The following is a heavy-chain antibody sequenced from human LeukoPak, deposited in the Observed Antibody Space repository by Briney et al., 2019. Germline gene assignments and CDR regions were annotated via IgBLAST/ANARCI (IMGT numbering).Heavy chain of an antibody. D-gene: IGHD3-3*01. Sequence: PGGPLRLSCAASGFTVSSNYMSWVREAPGKGLEWGSSISSSSSYIYYAGSVKGRFTISRNNAKNSLYLQMNNLRAEDTAVYYCARDFWSALLFDPWGQGTLVTVSS. CDR1: GFTVSSNY. CDR3: ARDFWSALLFDP. V-gene: IGHV3-21*01. J-gene: IGHJ5*02. CDR2: ISSSSSYI.